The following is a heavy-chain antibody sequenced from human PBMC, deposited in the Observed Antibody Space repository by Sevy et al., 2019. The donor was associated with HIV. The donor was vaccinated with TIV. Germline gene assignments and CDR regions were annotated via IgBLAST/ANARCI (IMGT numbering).Heavy chain of an antibody. CDR2: ISPYKGTT. V-gene: IGHV1-18*01. D-gene: IGHD3-16*01. CDR1: GYIFTSYG. Sequence: ASVKVSCKASGYIFTSYGISWVRQAPGRGLEWVGWISPYKGTTNYAQKFQGRVTMTTDTSTFTVYMQLRSLRSDDTAIYYCARDRDYDYIWGTFPHRDFWGQGTLVTVSS. CDR3: ARDRDYDYIWGTFPHRDF. J-gene: IGHJ4*02.